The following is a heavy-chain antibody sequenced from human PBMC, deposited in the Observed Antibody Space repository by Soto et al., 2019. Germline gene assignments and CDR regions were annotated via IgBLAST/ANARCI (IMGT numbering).Heavy chain of an antibody. CDR2: IYYSGST. V-gene: IGHV4-30-4*01. CDR1: GGSISSGDYY. Sequence: SETLSLTCTVSGGSISSGDYYWSWIRQPPGKGLEWIGYIYYSGSTYYNPSLKSRVTLSVDTSKNQFSLKLSSVTAADTAVYYCARDNGGASDPVEWAQRTLVIVSS. J-gene: IGHJ4*02. D-gene: IGHD4-17*01. CDR3: ARDNGGASDPVE.